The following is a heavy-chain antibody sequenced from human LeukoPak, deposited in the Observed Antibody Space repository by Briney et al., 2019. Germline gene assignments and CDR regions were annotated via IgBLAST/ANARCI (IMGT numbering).Heavy chain of an antibody. V-gene: IGHV3-30-3*01. Sequence: PGGSLRLSCAASGFTFSSYAMHWVRQAPGKGLEWVAVISYDGSNKYYADSVKGRFTISRDNSKNTLYLQMNSLRAEDTAVYYCARDLSDSSGGDYWGQGTLVTVSS. CDR3: ARDLSDSSGGDY. D-gene: IGHD6-19*01. CDR2: ISYDGSNK. CDR1: GFTFSSYA. J-gene: IGHJ4*02.